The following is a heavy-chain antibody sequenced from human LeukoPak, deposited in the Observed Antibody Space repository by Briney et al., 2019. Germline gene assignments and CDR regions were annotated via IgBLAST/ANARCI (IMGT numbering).Heavy chain of an antibody. CDR2: LSGSGSST. V-gene: IGHV3-23*01. CDR1: GFTFSSYA. J-gene: IGHJ4*02. CDR3: AKGVAYVWGSLYYFDY. D-gene: IGHD3-16*01. Sequence: LAGGSLRLSCAASGFTFSSYAMSWVRQAPGKGLEWVSALSGSGSSTYYADSVKGRFTISRDNSKNTLYLQMNSQRAEDTAVYYCAKGVAYVWGSLYYFDYWGQGTLVTVSS.